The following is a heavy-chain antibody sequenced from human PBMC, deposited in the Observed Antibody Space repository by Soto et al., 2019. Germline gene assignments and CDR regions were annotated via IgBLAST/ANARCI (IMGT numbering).Heavy chain of an antibody. CDR1: GGSFSSYA. D-gene: IGHD6-19*01. J-gene: IGHJ3*02. Sequence: QVQLVQSGAEVKKPGSSVKVSCKASGGSFSSYAISWVRQAPVQGLEWMGGIIPIFGAPTYAQKFQGRVTIIADKSTSTAYKELSSLRSEDTALYYCARAGPVSGNHAFDIWGQGTLVTVSS. CDR3: ARAGPVSGNHAFDI. V-gene: IGHV1-69*06. CDR2: IIPIFGAP.